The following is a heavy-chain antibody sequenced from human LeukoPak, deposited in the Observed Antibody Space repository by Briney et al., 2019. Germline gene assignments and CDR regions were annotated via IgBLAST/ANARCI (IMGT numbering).Heavy chain of an antibody. V-gene: IGHV1-18*01. CDR2: ISAYNGNT. J-gene: IGHJ6*02. CDR3: AREVTKLRYFDWLSDYYYYGMDV. CDR1: SYTFTSYG. D-gene: IGHD3-9*01. Sequence: ASVKVSCKASSYTFTSYGISWLRQAPGQGLEWMGWISAYNGNTNYAQKLQGRVTMTTDTSTSTAYMELRSLRSDDTAVYYCAREVTKLRYFDWLSDYYYYGMDVWGQGTTVTVSS.